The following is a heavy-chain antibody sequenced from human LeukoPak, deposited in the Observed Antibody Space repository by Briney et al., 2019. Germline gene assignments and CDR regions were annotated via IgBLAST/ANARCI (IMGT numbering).Heavy chain of an antibody. J-gene: IGHJ4*02. CDR3: ARDITGYASFDY. CDR2: IKQDGSEK. Sequence: GGSLRLSCGPSRSTFSRYWMRWVRQAPGKGLEWVANIKQDGSEKYYVDSVKGRFTISRDNAKNSLYLQMNSLRAENTAGYYCARDITGYASFDYWGQGTLVTVSS. CDR1: RSTFSRYW. V-gene: IGHV3-7*04. D-gene: IGHD5-12*01.